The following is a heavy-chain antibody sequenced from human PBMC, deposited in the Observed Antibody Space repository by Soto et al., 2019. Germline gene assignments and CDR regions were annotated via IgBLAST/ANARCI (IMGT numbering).Heavy chain of an antibody. V-gene: IGHV4-31*03. CDR2: IFYSGIT. D-gene: IGHD2-2*01. J-gene: IGHJ4*02. Sequence: SETLSLTCTVSGGSISSGGYYWSWIRQHPGKGLEWIGYIFYSGITYYSPSLKSRVTISVDTSKNQFSLKLSSVTAADTAVYYCAREDPPSLNWGQGTLVTVS. CDR1: GGSISSGGYY. CDR3: AREDPPSLN.